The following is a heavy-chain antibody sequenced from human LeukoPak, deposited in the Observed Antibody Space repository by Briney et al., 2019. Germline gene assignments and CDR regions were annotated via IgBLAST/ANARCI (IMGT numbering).Heavy chain of an antibody. V-gene: IGHV1-69*06. CDR1: GGTLSSYG. J-gene: IGHJ3*02. CDR3: ARDVSVTTGGAFDI. CDR2: IIPIFDTP. D-gene: IGHD4-17*01. Sequence: GASVKVSCKASGGTLSSYGISWVRQAPGQGLEWMGGIIPIFDTPNYAQKFQGRVTITADKSTSTAYMELSSLRSEDTAVYYCARDVSVTTGGAFDIWGQGTMVTVSS.